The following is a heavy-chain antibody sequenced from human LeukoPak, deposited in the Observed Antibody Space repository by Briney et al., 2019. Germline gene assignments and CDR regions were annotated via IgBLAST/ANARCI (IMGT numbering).Heavy chain of an antibody. CDR1: GGSMSSSYHY. J-gene: IGHJ4*02. CDR2: MYTSGDN. D-gene: IGHD2-15*01. CDR3: ARTFCSGGNCYDFDS. Sequence: SETLSLTCTVSGGSMSSSYHYWNWIRQPAGKELEWIGRMYTSGDNSYNPSLQGRVTISLDTSKSQFSLKLSSVTAADTAVYYCARTFCSGGNCYDFDSWGQGILVTVSS. V-gene: IGHV4-61*02.